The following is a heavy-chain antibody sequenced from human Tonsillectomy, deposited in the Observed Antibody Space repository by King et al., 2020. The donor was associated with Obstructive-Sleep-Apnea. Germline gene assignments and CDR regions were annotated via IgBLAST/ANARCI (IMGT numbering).Heavy chain of an antibody. CDR1: GYTFTTYD. CDR3: ARDYSAFASRFRGGLDV. V-gene: IGHV1-8*01. D-gene: IGHD3-10*01. CDR2: MNPNSGYT. J-gene: IGHJ6*02. Sequence: VQLVESGAEVKKPGASVKVSCKASGYTFTTYDINWVRQATGQRLEWMGWMNPNSGYTGYAQKFQGRVTLTRDTSTTTAYMELSGLRSEDTAVYYCARDYSAFASRFRGGLDVWGQGTTVTVSS.